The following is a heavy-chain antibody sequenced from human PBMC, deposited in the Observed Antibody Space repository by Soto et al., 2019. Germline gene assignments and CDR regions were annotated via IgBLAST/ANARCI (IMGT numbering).Heavy chain of an antibody. CDR1: GYSFTNYW. J-gene: IGHJ6*04. CDR2: IDPSDSYT. Sequence: GESLKISCRGSGYSFTNYWINWVRQMPGKGLEWMGRIDPSDSYTNYSPSFQGHVTISADKSINSVYLQWSSLKASDTAMYFCARQTVKMVTVSYSYQYGMDVWGKGTRVTVSS. V-gene: IGHV5-10-1*01. D-gene: IGHD2-15*01. CDR3: ARQTVKMVTVSYSYQYGMDV.